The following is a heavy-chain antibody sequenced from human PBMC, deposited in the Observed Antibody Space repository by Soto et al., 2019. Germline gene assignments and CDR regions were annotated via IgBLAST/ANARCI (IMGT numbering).Heavy chain of an antibody. J-gene: IGHJ5*02. D-gene: IGHD1-1*01. CDR3: VRDGTKTLRDWFDP. CDR1: GASISGLY. V-gene: IGHV4-4*07. CDR2: IYATGTT. Sequence: SGTLSLTCPVSGASISGLYWTWIRTSAGKGLEWIGRIYATGTTDYNPSLKSRVMMSVDTSKKQFSLKLRSVTAADTAVYYCVRDGTKTLRDWFDPWGQGMSVTVSS.